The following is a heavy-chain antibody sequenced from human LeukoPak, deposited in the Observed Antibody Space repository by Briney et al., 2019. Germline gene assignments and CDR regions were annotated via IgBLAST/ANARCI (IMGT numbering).Heavy chain of an antibody. D-gene: IGHD2-21*01. J-gene: IGHJ6*03. V-gene: IGHV4-59*11. CDR1: GGSISSHY. CDR3: ARHIISSNFYMNV. CDR2: IYSSGST. Sequence: KPSETLSLTCIVSGGSISSHYWSWVRQSPGKGLEWIGYIYSSGSTNYNPSLKSRATISVDTSKSQFSLKLSSVTAADTAVYYCARHIISSNFYMNVWGKGTTVTVSS.